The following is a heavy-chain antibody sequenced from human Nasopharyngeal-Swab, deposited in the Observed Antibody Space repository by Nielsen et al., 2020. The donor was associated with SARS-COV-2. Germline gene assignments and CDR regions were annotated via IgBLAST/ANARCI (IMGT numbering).Heavy chain of an antibody. D-gene: IGHD2-2*03. J-gene: IGHJ4*02. V-gene: IGHV3-23*01. CDR2: ISGSGGST. CDR3: AKDFGYCSSTSCYAPFDY. CDR1: GFTFSSYA. Sequence: GGSLRLSCAASGFTFSSYAMSWVRQAPGKGLEWVSAISGSGGSTYYADPVKGRFTISRDNSKNTLYLQMNSLRAEDTAVYYCAKDFGYCSSTSCYAPFDYWGQGTLVTVSS.